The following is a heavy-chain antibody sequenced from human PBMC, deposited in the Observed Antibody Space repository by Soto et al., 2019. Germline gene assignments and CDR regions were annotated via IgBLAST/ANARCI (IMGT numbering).Heavy chain of an antibody. CDR1: GFILSDCA. J-gene: IGHJ6*03. V-gene: IGHV3-48*01. CDR2: ISSSSSVI. CDR3: ARDLSWGSNWYYYMDV. Sequence: GGSLRLSCATSGFILSDCAMNWVRQAPGKGLEWVSYISSSSSVIDYANSVKGRFTVSRDNARNSLYLQMNSLRAEDTAVYYCARDLSWGSNWYYYMDVWGKGTTVTVSS. D-gene: IGHD7-27*01.